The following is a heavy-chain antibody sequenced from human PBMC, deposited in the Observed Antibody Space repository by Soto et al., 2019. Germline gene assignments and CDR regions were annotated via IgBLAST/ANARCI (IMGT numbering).Heavy chain of an antibody. D-gene: IGHD3-16*01. CDR1: GFTFSSYA. J-gene: IGHJ4*02. V-gene: IGHV3-23*01. CDR2: ISGSGDST. Sequence: GGSLRLSCAASGFTFSSYAMNWVRQAPGKGLEWVSVISGSGDSTYYADSVKGRFTISRDNSKNTLYLQMNSLRAEDTAVYYCARWGNAIDYWGQGTLVTVSS. CDR3: ARWGNAIDY.